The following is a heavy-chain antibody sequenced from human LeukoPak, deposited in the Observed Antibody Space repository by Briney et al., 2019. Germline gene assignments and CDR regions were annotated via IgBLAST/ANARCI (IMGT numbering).Heavy chain of an antibody. J-gene: IGHJ3*02. CDR1: SGSISSYY. CDR2: IYYSGST. V-gene: IGHV4-59*01. CDR3: ARTYCTNGVCYPNDAFDI. Sequence: SETLSLTCTVSSGSISSYYWSWIRQPPGKGLEWIGYIYYSGSTNYNPSLKNRVTISVDTSKNQFSLKLSSVTAADTAVYYCARTYCTNGVCYPNDAFDIWGQGTMVTVSS. D-gene: IGHD2-8*01.